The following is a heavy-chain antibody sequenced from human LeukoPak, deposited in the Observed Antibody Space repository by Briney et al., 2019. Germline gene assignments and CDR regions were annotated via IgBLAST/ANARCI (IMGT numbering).Heavy chain of an antibody. V-gene: IGHV3-11*01. CDR2: ISSSGSTI. CDR1: GYTFSDYY. D-gene: IGHD3-22*01. Sequence: GGSLRLSCAASGYTFSDYYMSWIRQAPGKGLEWVSYISSSGSTIYYADSVKGRFTISGDNAKNSLYLQMNSLRAEDTAVYYCAREGYYYDSSGTYWGQGTLVTVSS. J-gene: IGHJ4*02. CDR3: AREGYYYDSSGTY.